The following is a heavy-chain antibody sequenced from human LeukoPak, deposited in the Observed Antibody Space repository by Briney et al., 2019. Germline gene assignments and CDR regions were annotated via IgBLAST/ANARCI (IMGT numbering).Heavy chain of an antibody. CDR1: GGSISSSSYY. CDR3: AREMMDIVVVPAVYYYGMDV. J-gene: IGHJ6*02. V-gene: IGHV4-39*07. Sequence: SETLSLTCTVSGGSISSSSYYWGWIRQPPGKGLEWIGSIYYSGSTYYNPSLKSRVTISADTSKNQFSLKLSSVTAADTAVYYCAREMMDIVVVPAVYYYGMDVWGQGTTVTVSS. CDR2: IYYSGST. D-gene: IGHD2-2*03.